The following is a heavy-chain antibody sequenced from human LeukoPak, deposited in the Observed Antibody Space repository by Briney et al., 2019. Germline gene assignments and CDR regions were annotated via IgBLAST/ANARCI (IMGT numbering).Heavy chain of an antibody. V-gene: IGHV4-59*12. Sequence: SETLSLTCTVSGGSISSYYWSWIRQPPGKGLEWIGYIYYSGSTNYNPSLKSRVTISVDTSKNQFSLKLSSVTAADTAVYYCARVTYCSSTSCHSYYFDYWGQGTLVTVSS. CDR1: GGSISSYY. J-gene: IGHJ4*02. CDR3: ARVTYCSSTSCHSYYFDY. D-gene: IGHD2-2*01. CDR2: IYYSGST.